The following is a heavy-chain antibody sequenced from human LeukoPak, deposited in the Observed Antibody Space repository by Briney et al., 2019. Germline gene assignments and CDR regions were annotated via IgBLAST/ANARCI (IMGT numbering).Heavy chain of an antibody. Sequence: GRSLRLSCAASGFTFSSYAMHWVRQAPGKGLEWVAVISYDGSNKYYADPVKGRFTISRDNSKNTLYLQMNSLRAEDTAVYYCARDGGSGLDYWGQGTLVTVSS. CDR1: GFTFSSYA. CDR2: ISYDGSNK. V-gene: IGHV3-30*04. CDR3: ARDGGSGLDY. D-gene: IGHD3-10*01. J-gene: IGHJ4*02.